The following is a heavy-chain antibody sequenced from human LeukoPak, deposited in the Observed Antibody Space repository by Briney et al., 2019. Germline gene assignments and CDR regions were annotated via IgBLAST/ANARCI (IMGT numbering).Heavy chain of an antibody. CDR3: ARDPGYSSSSFCDY. Sequence: PGRSLRLSCAASGFTFSSYAMHWVRQAPGKGLEWVAVISYDGSNKYYADSVKGRFTISRGNSKNTLYLQMNSLRAEDTAVYYCARDPGYSSSSFCDYWGQGTLVSVSS. CDR2: ISYDGSNK. CDR1: GFTFSSYA. D-gene: IGHD6-6*01. V-gene: IGHV3-30-3*01. J-gene: IGHJ4*02.